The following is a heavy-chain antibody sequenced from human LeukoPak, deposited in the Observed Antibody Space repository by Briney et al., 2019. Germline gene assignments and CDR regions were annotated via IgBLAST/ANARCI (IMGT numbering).Heavy chain of an antibody. Sequence: SETLSLTCTVSGGSISSGDYYWSWIRQPPGKGLEWIGYIYYSGSTYYNPSLKSRVTISVDTSKNQLSLKLSSVTAADTAVYYCARTPDYGDYGSLDYWGQGTLVTVSS. CDR1: GGSISSGDYY. CDR3: ARTPDYGDYGSLDY. V-gene: IGHV4-30-4*01. CDR2: IYYSGST. J-gene: IGHJ4*02. D-gene: IGHD4-17*01.